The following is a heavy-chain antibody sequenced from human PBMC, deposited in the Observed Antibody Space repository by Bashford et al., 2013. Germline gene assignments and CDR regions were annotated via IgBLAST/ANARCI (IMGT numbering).Heavy chain of an antibody. Sequence: SETLSLTCAVSGGSINSRNWWSWIRHPPGKGLEWIGDIYHSGHTNYNPSLKSRVTISVDKSKNVFSLSLRSVTAADTAVYYCASYVEPASGGYRDNWFGPWGQGALVTVSS. J-gene: IGHJ5*02. D-gene: IGHD1-26*01. CDR3: ASYVEPASGGYRDNWFGP. V-gene: IGHV4-4*02. CDR1: GGSINSRNW. CDR2: IYHSGHT.